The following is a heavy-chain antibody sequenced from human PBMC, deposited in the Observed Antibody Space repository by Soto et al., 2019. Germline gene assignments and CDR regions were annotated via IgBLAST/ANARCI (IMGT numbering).Heavy chain of an antibody. Sequence: QPGGSLRLSCAASGFTFSSYAMSWVRQAPGKGLEWVSAISGSGGSTYYADSVKGRFTISRDNSKNTLYLQMNSLRAEDTAVFYFAKDGPATWVNNWFDPWGQGTLVTVSS. CDR3: AKDGPATWVNNWFDP. J-gene: IGHJ5*02. V-gene: IGHV3-23*01. CDR2: ISGSGGST. CDR1: GFTFSSYA. D-gene: IGHD2-15*01.